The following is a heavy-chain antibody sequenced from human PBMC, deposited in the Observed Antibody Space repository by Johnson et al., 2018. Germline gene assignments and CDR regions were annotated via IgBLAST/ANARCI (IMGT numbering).Heavy chain of an antibody. V-gene: IGHV3-23*04. CDR3: AKRSYYYNSGSDYYYAMDV. D-gene: IGHD3-10*01. CDR1: GFTFNNYA. CDR2: ISGSGGST. Sequence: VQLVQSGGGVVQPGRSLRLSCAASGFTFNNYAMSWVRQTPGKGLAWVSVISGSGGSTYYADSVKGRFTISRDNSKNTLYLQMNSLRAEDTAVYYCAKRSYYYNSGSDYYYAMDVWGQGTTVTVSS. J-gene: IGHJ6*02.